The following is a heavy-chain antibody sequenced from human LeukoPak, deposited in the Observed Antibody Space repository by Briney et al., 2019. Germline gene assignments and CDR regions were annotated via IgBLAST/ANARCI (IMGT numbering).Heavy chain of an antibody. J-gene: IGHJ6*02. CDR2: IWYDGSNK. CDR1: GFTFSSYG. CDR3: AKDNGERTANYYGMDV. D-gene: IGHD3-10*01. V-gene: IGHV3-30*02. Sequence: PGGSLRLSCAASGFTFSSYGMHWVRQAPGKGLEWVAVIWYDGSNKYYADSVKGRFTISRDNSKNTLYLQMNSLRAEDTAVYYCAKDNGERTANYYGMDVWGQGTTVTVSS.